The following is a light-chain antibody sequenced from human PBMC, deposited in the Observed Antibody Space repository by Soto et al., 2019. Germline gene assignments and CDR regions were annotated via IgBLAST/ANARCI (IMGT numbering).Light chain of an antibody. V-gene: IGKV4-1*01. Sequence: DIVMTQSPDSLAVSLGERATINCKSSQSVLSTSNNQNYLAWYQQKPGQPPKLLIYWASTRESGVPDRFSGSGSGADYTLTISSLQAEDVAVYYCQQHYATPHTFGQGTKQEIK. J-gene: IGKJ2*01. CDR1: QSVLSTSNNQNY. CDR2: WAS. CDR3: QQHYATPHT.